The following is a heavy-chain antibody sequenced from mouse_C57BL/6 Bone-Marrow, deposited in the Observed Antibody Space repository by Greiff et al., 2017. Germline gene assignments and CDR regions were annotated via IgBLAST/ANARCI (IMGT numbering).Heavy chain of an antibody. CDR3: ARYSWDFDY. D-gene: IGHD2-12*01. Sequence: VQLQQPGAELARPGASVKLSCKASGYTFTSYGISWVKQRPGQGLEWIGEIYPSSGNTYYNEKFKGKATLTADKSSSTAYMQLRILASEDSAVYFCARYSWDFDYWGQGTTLTVSS. V-gene: IGHV1-81*01. J-gene: IGHJ2*01. CDR2: IYPSSGNT. CDR1: GYTFTSYG.